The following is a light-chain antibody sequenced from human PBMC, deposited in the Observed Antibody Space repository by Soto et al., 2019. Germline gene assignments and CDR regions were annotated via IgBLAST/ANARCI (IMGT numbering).Light chain of an antibody. Sequence: QSVLTQPRSGSGSPGQSVTISCTGTSSDVGGYKYVSWYQQHPGKAPKLMIYDVSERPSGVPDRFSGSKSGNTASLTISGLQAEDEADYYCCSYAGRFTVYVFGRGTKVNVL. CDR2: DVS. CDR1: SSDVGGYKY. V-gene: IGLV2-11*01. J-gene: IGLJ1*01. CDR3: CSYAGRFTVYV.